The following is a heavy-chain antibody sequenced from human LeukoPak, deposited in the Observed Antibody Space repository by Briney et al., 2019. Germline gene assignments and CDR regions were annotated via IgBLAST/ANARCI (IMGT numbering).Heavy chain of an antibody. Sequence: PGGSLRLSCVASGFTFSSYAMNWVRQAPGKGLEWVSSINGSGDRTYYADSVKGRFTISRDNSKNTLYLQMNSLRAEDTAVYYCAKIGANVGFWGQGTLVTVSS. CDR1: GFTFSSYA. CDR3: AKIGANVGF. J-gene: IGHJ4*02. CDR2: INGSGDRT. V-gene: IGHV3-23*01. D-gene: IGHD4/OR15-4a*01.